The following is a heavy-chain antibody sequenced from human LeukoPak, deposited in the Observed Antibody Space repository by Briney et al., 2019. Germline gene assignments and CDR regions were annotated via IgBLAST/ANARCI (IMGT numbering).Heavy chain of an antibody. CDR3: ALQIIRGYSYGFDY. CDR1: GGSISSGCYS. D-gene: IGHD5-18*01. V-gene: IGHV4-30-2*01. CDR2: IYHSGST. J-gene: IGHJ4*02. Sequence: SQTLSLTCAVSGGSISSGCYSWSWIRQPPGKGLEWIGYIYHSGSTYYNPSLKSRVTISVDRSKNQFSLKLSSVTAADTAVYYCALQIIRGYSYGFDYWGQGTLVTVSS.